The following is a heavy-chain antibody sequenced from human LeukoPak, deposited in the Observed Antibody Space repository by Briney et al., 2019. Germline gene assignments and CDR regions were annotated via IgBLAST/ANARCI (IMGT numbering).Heavy chain of an antibody. V-gene: IGHV3-64D*06. D-gene: IGHD3-10*01. Sequence: GGSLRLSCSASESTFRYYGVHWVRQAPGKGLEYVSAISHDGCSTYYADAVKGRFTISRDNSKNTLYLQMRSLRLEDTAVYYCVGRYGSGSDYPATPDSWGQGTLVTVSS. CDR1: ESTFRYYG. CDR2: ISHDGCST. J-gene: IGHJ4*02. CDR3: VGRYGSGSDYPATPDS.